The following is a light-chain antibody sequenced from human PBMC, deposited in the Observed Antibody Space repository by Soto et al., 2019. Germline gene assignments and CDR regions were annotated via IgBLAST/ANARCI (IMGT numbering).Light chain of an antibody. CDR3: QQGYSSPQYT. V-gene: IGKV1-39*01. Sequence: DIQMTQSPSSLSASVGDRVTITCRASSSISCYLYCYQQKPGKAPKLLIYAASTLQSGVPSRFSGSGSGTDLTLTISSLQPEDFATYYCQQGYSSPQYTFGQGTKL. CDR2: AAS. J-gene: IGKJ2*01. CDR1: SSISCY.